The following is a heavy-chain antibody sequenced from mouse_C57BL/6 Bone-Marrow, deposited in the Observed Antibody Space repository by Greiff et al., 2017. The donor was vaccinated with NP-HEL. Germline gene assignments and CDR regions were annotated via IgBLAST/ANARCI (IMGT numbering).Heavy chain of an antibody. D-gene: IGHD2-4*01. V-gene: IGHV1-53*01. CDR3: ARGGLRRGRFAY. CDR2: INPSNGGT. Sequence: QVQLQQPGTELVKPGASVKLSCKASGYTFTSYWMHWVKQRPGQGLAWIGNINPSNGGTNYNEKFKSKATLTVDKSSSTAYMQLSSLTSEDSAVYYGARGGLRRGRFAYWGQGTLVTVSA. CDR1: GYTFTSYW. J-gene: IGHJ3*01.